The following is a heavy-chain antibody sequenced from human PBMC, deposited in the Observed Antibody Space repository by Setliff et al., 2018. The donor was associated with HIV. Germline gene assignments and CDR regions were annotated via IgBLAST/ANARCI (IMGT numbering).Heavy chain of an antibody. V-gene: IGHV7-4-1*02. CDR3: ARGGDRMQIWSRFPFDI. J-gene: IGHJ3*02. CDR1: GYTFNNYA. Sequence: ASVKVSCKASGYTFNNYALYWVRQAPGQGFEWMGWINTNTGSPTYAQGFTRRFVFSLDPSVRTVYLQITGLKAEDTAVYYCARGGDRMQIWSRFPFDIWGQGTMVTVSS. CDR2: INTNTGSP. D-gene: IGHD3-10*01.